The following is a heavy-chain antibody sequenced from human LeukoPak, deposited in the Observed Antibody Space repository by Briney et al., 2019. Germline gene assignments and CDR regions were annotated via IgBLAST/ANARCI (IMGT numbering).Heavy chain of an antibody. CDR2: TYYWSKWYN. CDR1: GDSVSSNSAA. V-gene: IGHV6-1*01. J-gene: IGHJ4*02. D-gene: IGHD6-19*01. CDR3: ARENYRSGWYYLDF. Sequence: SQTLTLTCAISGDSVSSNSAAWNWTRQSPLRALEWLGRTYYWSKWYNVYAVFVNGRITINRDTSQNQFSLQTTSVTLEYTAVKYCARENYRSGWYYLDFWGPGTLVTVSS.